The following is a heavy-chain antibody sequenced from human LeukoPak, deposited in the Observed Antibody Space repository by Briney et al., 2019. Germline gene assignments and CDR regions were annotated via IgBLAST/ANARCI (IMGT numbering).Heavy chain of an antibody. CDR2: INPNSGGT. V-gene: IGHV1-2*06. D-gene: IGHD1-26*01. CDR3: ARDGWELLHFDY. Sequence: GASVKVSCKASGYTFTDYYMHWVRQAPGQGLEWMGRINPNSGGTNYAQKFQGRVTMTRDTSISTAHMELSRLRSDDTAVYYCARDGWELLHFDYWGQGTLVTVSS. J-gene: IGHJ4*02. CDR1: GYTFTDYY.